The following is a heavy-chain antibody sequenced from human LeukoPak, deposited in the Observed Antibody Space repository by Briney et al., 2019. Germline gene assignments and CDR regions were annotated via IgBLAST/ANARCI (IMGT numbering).Heavy chain of an antibody. Sequence: ASVKVSCKASGYTFSSYDINWVRQATGQGLEWMGWMNPNSGDRGYAQKFQGRVTFTRDMSTRTVYMELSSLRSEDTAVYYCAVGSNYYYMDVWGKGTTVTISS. CDR3: AVGSNYYYMDV. D-gene: IGHD3-16*01. V-gene: IGHV1-8*03. CDR1: GYTFSSYD. J-gene: IGHJ6*03. CDR2: MNPNSGDR.